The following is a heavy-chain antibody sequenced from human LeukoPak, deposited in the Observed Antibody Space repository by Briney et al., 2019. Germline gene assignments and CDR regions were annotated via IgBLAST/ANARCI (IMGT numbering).Heavy chain of an antibody. Sequence: ASVKVSCKASGGTFSSYAISWVRQAPGQGLEWMGRIIPILGIANYAQKFQGRVTITADKSTSTAYMELSSLRSEDTAVYYCARVSDYVWGSYRPIGWFDPWGQGTLVTVSS. J-gene: IGHJ5*02. D-gene: IGHD3-16*02. V-gene: IGHV1-69*04. CDR3: ARVSDYVWGSYRPIGWFDP. CDR1: GGTFSSYA. CDR2: IIPILGIA.